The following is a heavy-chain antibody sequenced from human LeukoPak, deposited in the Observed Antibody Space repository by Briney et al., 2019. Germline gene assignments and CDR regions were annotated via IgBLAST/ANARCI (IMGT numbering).Heavy chain of an antibody. Sequence: GESLKISCKGSGYSFTSHWIGWVRQMPGKGLEWMGVVYPVDSDTRYSPSLRGQVTISADKSINTAYLQWSSLKASDTAMYYCARAFYSSGFFFDYWGQGTLVTVSS. CDR3: ARAFYSSGFFFDY. D-gene: IGHD6-19*01. V-gene: IGHV5-51*01. CDR1: GYSFTSHW. J-gene: IGHJ4*02. CDR2: VYPVDSDT.